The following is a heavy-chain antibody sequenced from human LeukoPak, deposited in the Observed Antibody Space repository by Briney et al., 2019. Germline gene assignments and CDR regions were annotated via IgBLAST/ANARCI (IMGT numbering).Heavy chain of an antibody. CDR2: INHSGST. Sequence: SETLSLTCAVYGGSFSGYYWSWIRQPPGKGLEWIGEINHSGSTNYNPSLKSRVTISVDTSKKQFSLKLSSATAADTAVYYCVTYYFDSSGPKKNYWGQGTLVTVSS. V-gene: IGHV4-34*01. CDR3: VTYYFDSSGPKKNY. D-gene: IGHD3-22*01. CDR1: GGSFSGYY. J-gene: IGHJ4*02.